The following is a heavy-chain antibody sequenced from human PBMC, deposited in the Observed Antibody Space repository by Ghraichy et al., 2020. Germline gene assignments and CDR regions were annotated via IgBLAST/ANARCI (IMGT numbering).Heavy chain of an antibody. Sequence: LSLTCVVSGFTFDDCTMHWVRQAPGKGLEWVSLISWDCASTFYADSVKGRFTISRDNTRNSLYLQMNSLRTEDTALYFCAKGIGVLYYDGMDVWGQGTTVTVSS. CDR3: AKGIGVLYYDGMDV. CDR2: ISWDCAST. CDR1: GFTFDDCT. V-gene: IGHV3-43*01. D-gene: IGHD3-16*01. J-gene: IGHJ6*02.